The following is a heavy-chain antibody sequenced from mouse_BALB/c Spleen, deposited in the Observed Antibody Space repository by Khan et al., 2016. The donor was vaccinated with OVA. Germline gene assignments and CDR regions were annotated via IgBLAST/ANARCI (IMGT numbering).Heavy chain of an antibody. CDR1: GYTFTSFW. D-gene: IGHD1-1*01. J-gene: IGHJ3*01. CDR3: ARGGYGSPFAY. CDR2: IDPSKSET. Sequence: QVQLQQPGPELVRPGASVKMSCKASGYTFTSFWIHWVKQRPGQGLEWIGMIDPSKSETRLNQKFKDKATLNVDKSSNTAYMQLSRLTSEDSEVYYCARGGYGSPFAYWGQGTLVTVSA. V-gene: IGHV1S127*01.